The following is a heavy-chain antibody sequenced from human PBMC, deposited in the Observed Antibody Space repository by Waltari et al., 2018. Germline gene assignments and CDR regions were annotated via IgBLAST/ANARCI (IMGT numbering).Heavy chain of an antibody. Sequence: QVQLQESGPGLVKPSETLSLTCTVSGGSISSYYWSWIRQPPGKGLEWIGYIYYRGSTNYNPSLKSRVTISVDTSKNQFSLKRSSVTAADTAVYYCARGEEGWLQFYYWGQGTLVTVSS. J-gene: IGHJ4*02. D-gene: IGHD5-12*01. CDR3: ARGEEGWLQFYY. CDR2: IYYRGST. CDR1: GGSISSYY. V-gene: IGHV4-59*01.